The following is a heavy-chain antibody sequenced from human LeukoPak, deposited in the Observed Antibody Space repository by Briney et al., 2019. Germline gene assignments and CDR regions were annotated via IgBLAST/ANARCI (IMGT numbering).Heavy chain of an antibody. CDR1: GGSISSYY. V-gene: IGHV4-59*01. D-gene: IGHD3-9*01. Sequence: PSETLSLTCTVSGGSISSYYWSWIRQPPGKGLEWIGYIYCSGSTNYNPSLKSRVTISVDTSKNQFSLKLSSVTAADTAVYYCARIPYYDILTGSMGWHAFDIWGQGTTVTVSS. J-gene: IGHJ3*02. CDR2: IYCSGST. CDR3: ARIPYYDILTGSMGWHAFDI.